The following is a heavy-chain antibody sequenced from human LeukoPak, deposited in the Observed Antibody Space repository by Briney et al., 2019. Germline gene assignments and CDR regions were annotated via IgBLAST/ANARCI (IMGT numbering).Heavy chain of an antibody. CDR3: ARGPRKWVVRGKGGLYYYYGMDV. Sequence: SESLSLTCAVYGGSFSGYYWSWIRQPPGKGLEWIGEINHSGSTNYNPSLKSRVTISVDTSKDQFSLKLSSVTAADTAVYYCARGPRKWVVRGKGGLYYYYGMDVWGKGTTVTAS. V-gene: IGHV4-34*01. CDR2: INHSGST. D-gene: IGHD3-10*01. J-gene: IGHJ6*04. CDR1: GGSFSGYY.